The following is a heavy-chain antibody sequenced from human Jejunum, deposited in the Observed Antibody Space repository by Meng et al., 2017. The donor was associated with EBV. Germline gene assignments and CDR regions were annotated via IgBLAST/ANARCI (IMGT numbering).Heavy chain of an antibody. CDR1: GYTFTSNG. V-gene: IGHV1-18*01. CDR3: ARDVFYRFDS. D-gene: IGHD4-11*01. Sequence: QCQLVQDGAGVKKPEGAGKVACKASGYTFTSNGISWVRQAPGQGLEWMGWISANSGNTNYAQKLQGRVTMTTDTSTSTAYMELRSLRSDDTAVYYCARDVFYRFDSWGQGTLVTVSS. J-gene: IGHJ4*02. CDR2: ISANSGNT.